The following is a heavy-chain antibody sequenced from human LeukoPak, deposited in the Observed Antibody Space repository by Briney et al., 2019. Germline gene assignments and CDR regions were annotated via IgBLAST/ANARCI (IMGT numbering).Heavy chain of an antibody. CDR3: ARHGGWYGGYYFDY. J-gene: IGHJ4*02. D-gene: IGHD6-19*01. CDR1: AGSISSDY. Sequence: TTQTLSLTCTVAAGSISSDYWSWIRQPPGHALDLIGYIYISGSTNYNPSLKSRVTISVDTSKNQFSLKLSSVTFADTAAYYCARHGGWYGGYYFDYWGQGTLVTVSS. V-gene: IGHV4-59*08. CDR2: IYISGST.